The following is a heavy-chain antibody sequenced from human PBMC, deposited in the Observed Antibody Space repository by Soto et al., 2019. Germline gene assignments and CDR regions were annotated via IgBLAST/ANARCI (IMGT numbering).Heavy chain of an antibody. CDR2: IRGFSPYT. V-gene: IGHV3-21*04. Sequence: GGSLRLSCVASGFTFRTYTMNWVRQAPGKGLEWVSGIRGFSPYTFYAESVKGRFTISRDNAKNSLYLQMNSLRAEDTAVYYCAKVNYYGSGSYYPFDYWGQGTLVTVSS. CDR1: GFTFRTYT. CDR3: AKVNYYGSGSYYPFDY. D-gene: IGHD3-10*01. J-gene: IGHJ4*02.